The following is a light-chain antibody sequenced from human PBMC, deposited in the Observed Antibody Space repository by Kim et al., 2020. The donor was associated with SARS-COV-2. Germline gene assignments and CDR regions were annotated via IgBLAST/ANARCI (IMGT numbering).Light chain of an antibody. CDR1: KLGDKY. Sequence: VSPGQTASITCSGDKLGDKYACWYQQKPGQSPVLVTYQDSKRPSGIPERFSGSNSGNTATLTISGTQAMDEADYYCQAWDSSTEVFGTGTKVTVL. CDR3: QAWDSSTEV. CDR2: QDS. J-gene: IGLJ1*01. V-gene: IGLV3-1*01.